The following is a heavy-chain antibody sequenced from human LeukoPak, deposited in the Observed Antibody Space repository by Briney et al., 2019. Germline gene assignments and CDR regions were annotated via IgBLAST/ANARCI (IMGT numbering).Heavy chain of an antibody. CDR2: IIPIFGTA. J-gene: IGHJ4*02. CDR1: GGTFSSYA. CDR3: ARVGDSSGYYYGAFDY. V-gene: IGHV1-69*13. Sequence: SVKVSCKASGGTFSSYAISWVRQAPGQGLEWMGGIIPIFGTANYAQKFQGRVTITADESTSTAYMELSSLRSEDTAVYYCARVGDSSGYYYGAFDYWGQGTLVTVSS. D-gene: IGHD3-22*01.